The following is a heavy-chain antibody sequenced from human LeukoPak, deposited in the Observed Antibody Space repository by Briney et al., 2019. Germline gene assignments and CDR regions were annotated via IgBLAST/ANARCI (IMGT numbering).Heavy chain of an antibody. V-gene: IGHV4-34*04. D-gene: IGHD6-13*01. Sequence: SETLSLTSAVYGGSFSGYYWSWIRQPPGKGLEWIGEINHSGRTNHNPSLKRLATISVDTSKNQFSMKLSSVTAADTAVYYCAGGRGRAAAGTVPCQYWGQGTLVTVSS. CDR1: GGSFSGYY. CDR3: AGGRGRAAAGTVPCQY. CDR2: INHSGRT. J-gene: IGHJ1*01.